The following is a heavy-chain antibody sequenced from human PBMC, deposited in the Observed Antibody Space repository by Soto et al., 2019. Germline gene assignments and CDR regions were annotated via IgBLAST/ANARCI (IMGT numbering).Heavy chain of an antibody. CDR1: GGSISSYY. V-gene: IGHV4-4*07. CDR3: ARVQTLFGIINVFDY. D-gene: IGHD3-3*01. Sequence: QVHLQESGPGLVKSSETLSLTCTVSGGSISSYYWSWIRQPAGKGLEWIGRFDTSGSTNYNPSLKSRVTMSAETSKNQFSLKVTSVTAADTAVYYCARVQTLFGIINVFDYWGQGTLVTVSS. J-gene: IGHJ4*02. CDR2: FDTSGST.